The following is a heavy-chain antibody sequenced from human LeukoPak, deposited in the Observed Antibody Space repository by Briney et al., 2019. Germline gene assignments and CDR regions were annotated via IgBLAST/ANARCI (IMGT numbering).Heavy chain of an antibody. CDR3: ARVEMATATGRQNYYYYYYYIDV. CDR2: ISSSGSTI. V-gene: IGHV3-48*04. CDR1: GFTFSSYS. D-gene: IGHD5-24*01. Sequence: GGSLRLSCAASGFTFSSYSMNWVRQAPGKGLEWVSYISSSGSTIYYADSVKGRFTISRDNAKNSLYLQMNSLRAEDTAVYYCARVEMATATGRQNYYYYYYYIDVWGKGTTVTISS. J-gene: IGHJ6*03.